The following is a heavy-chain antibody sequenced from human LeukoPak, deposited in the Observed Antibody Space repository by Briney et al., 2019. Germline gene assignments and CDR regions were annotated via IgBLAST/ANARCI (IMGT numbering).Heavy chain of an antibody. CDR3: ARDLTTVTTGLH. Sequence: GGSLRLSCAASAFAFSSYEMNWVRQAPGKGLEWVSYISSSGSIIHYADSVKGRFTISRDNAKNSLYLQMNGLRAEDTAVYYCARDLTTVTTGLHWGQGTLVTVSS. CDR2: ISSSGSII. D-gene: IGHD4-17*01. CDR1: AFAFSSYE. J-gene: IGHJ4*02. V-gene: IGHV3-48*03.